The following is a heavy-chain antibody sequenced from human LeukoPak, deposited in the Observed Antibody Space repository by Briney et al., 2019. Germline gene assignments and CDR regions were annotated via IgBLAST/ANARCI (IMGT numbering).Heavy chain of an antibody. CDR3: ARGGGIVVVPAAVVTWFDP. J-gene: IGHJ5*02. CDR1: GGSFGGYY. D-gene: IGHD2-2*01. CDR2: INHSGST. V-gene: IGHV4-34*01. Sequence: PSETLSLTCAVYGGSFGGYYWSWIRQPPGKGLEWIGEINHSGSTNYNPSLKSRVTISVDTSKNQFSLKLSSVTAADTAVYYCARGGGIVVVPAAVVTWFDPWGQGTLVTVSS.